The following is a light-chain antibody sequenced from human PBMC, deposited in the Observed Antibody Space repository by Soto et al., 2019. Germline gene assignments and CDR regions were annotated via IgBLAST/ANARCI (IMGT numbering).Light chain of an antibody. J-gene: IGKJ1*01. CDR3: QQANSFPRT. CDR1: QGIGTW. CDR2: GAS. Sequence: DIQMTQSPSSVSASVGDRVTITCRASQGIGTWLAWYQQKPGKAPNLLISGASSLQSGVPSRFSGSGSGTDFTLTISSLQPEDFATYYCQQANSFPRTFGPGSRVQIK. V-gene: IGKV1-12*01.